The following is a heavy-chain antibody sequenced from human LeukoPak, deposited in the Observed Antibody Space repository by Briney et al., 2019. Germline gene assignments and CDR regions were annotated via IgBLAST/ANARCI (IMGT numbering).Heavy chain of an antibody. CDR3: ARVVGTTVVNGHVDV. CDR2: INHSGST. Sequence: SETLSLTCAVYGGSFSGHYWSWIRQPPGKGLEWIGEINHSGSTNYNPSLKSRVTISVDTSKNQFSLKLSSVTAADTAVYYCARVVGTTVVNGHVDVWGKGTTVTISS. V-gene: IGHV4-34*01. D-gene: IGHD4-23*01. CDR1: GGSFSGHY. J-gene: IGHJ6*04.